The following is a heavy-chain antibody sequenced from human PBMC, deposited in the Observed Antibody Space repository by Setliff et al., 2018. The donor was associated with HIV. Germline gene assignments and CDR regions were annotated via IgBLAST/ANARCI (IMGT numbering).Heavy chain of an antibody. CDR2: FYGTAST. V-gene: IGHV4-61*09. CDR1: GGPIRSGAYY. CDR3: ARGDQLGLDI. Sequence: TSETLSLTCTVSGGPIRSGAYYWNWIRQSAGKGLEWIGHFYGTASTNYSPSLKSRLTISVDTWENEVSLKLSSVTAADTAIYYCARGDQLGLDIWGQGTKVTVSS. D-gene: IGHD3-3*02. J-gene: IGHJ3*02.